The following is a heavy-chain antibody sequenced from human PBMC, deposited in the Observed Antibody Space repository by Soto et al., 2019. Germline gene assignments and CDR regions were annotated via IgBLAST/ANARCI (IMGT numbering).Heavy chain of an antibody. D-gene: IGHD4-17*01. CDR2: ISHDGSNK. CDR3: AKDNPVTSDY. V-gene: IGHV3-30*18. CDR1: GFTFSSYG. Sequence: GGSLRLSCAASGFTFSSYGMHWVRQAPGKGLEWVAVISHDGSNKYYADSVKGRFTISRDNSKNTLYLQMNSLRAEDTAVYYCAKDNPVTSDYWGQGTLVTVSS. J-gene: IGHJ4*02.